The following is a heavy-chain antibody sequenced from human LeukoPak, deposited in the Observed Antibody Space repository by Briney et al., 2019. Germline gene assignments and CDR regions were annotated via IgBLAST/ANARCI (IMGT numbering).Heavy chain of an antibody. J-gene: IGHJ4*02. CDR1: GFTFRSFG. D-gene: IGHD2-15*01. CDR3: ARIGRDCSGGGCYPPDY. CDR2: IWYDGSNK. V-gene: IGHV3-33*01. Sequence: GGSLRLSCAVSGFTFRSFGMHWVRQAPGKGLEWVAIIWYDGSNKYYTDSVKGRSTVSKDNSKNTLYLQMNSLRAEDTAVYYCARIGRDCSGGGCYPPDYWGQGTLVTVSS.